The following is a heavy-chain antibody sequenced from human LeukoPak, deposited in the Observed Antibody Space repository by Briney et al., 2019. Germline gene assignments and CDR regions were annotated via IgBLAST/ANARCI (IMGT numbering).Heavy chain of an antibody. D-gene: IGHD1-26*01. J-gene: IGHJ4*02. CDR3: SVGGHFDY. Sequence: SMSLSCIASGFAFGDFTMSWDRPAPGKGLAWVGFIRSKAYGGTTEYAASVKRRFSISRDDSKNIVYLQMNSLRTDDTAVYYCSVGGHFDYWGQGTLVTVSS. CDR1: GFAFGDFT. CDR2: IRSKAYGGTT. V-gene: IGHV3-49*04.